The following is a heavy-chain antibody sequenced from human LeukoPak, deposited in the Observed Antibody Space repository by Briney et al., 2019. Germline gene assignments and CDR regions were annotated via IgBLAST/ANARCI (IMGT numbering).Heavy chain of an antibody. D-gene: IGHD2-21*02. J-gene: IGHJ4*02. CDR1: GYTFTSYG. CDR2: IRNYNGNT. Sequence: ASVKVSCKASGYTFTSYGISWVRQAPGQGLEWMGWIRNYNGNTKYAQKLQGRVTMTTDTSTSTAYMELRSLRSEDMAVYYCARGSVVVTATLGYFDYWGQGTLVTVSS. V-gene: IGHV1-18*03. CDR3: ARGSVVVTATLGYFDY.